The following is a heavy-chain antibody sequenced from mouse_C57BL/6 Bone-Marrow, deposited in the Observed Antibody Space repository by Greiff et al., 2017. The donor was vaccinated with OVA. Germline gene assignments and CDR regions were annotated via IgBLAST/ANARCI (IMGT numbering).Heavy chain of an antibody. Sequence: VQLQQPGAELVKPGASVKLSCKASGYTFTSYWMQWVKQRPGQGLEWIGEIDPSDSYTNYNQKFKGKATLTVDTSSSTAYKQLNSLTSEDSAVYYCASAVFAYWGQGTLVTVSA. V-gene: IGHV1-50*01. CDR2: IDPSDSYT. CDR1: GYTFTSYW. J-gene: IGHJ3*01. CDR3: ASAVFAY.